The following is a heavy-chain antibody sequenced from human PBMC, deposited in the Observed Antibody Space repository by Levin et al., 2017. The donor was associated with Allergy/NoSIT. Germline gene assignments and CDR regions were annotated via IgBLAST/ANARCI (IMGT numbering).Heavy chain of an antibody. CDR2: ISYDGSNK. CDR3: AKGPNYDILTGLDY. CDR1: GFTFSSYG. Sequence: GGSLRLSCAASGFTFSSYGMHWVRQAPGKGLEWVAVISYDGSNKYYADSVKGRFTISRDNSKNTLYLQMNSLRAEDTAVYYCAKGPNYDILTGLDYWGQGTLVTVSS. D-gene: IGHD3-9*01. V-gene: IGHV3-30*18. J-gene: IGHJ4*02.